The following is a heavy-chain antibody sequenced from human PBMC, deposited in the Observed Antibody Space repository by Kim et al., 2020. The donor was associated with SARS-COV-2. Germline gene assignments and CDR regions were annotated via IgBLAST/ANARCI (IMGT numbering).Heavy chain of an antibody. CDR3: VRGPIYYYGSGSYYNETDY. Sequence: SETLSLTCTVSGGSISSYYWSWIRQPPGKGLEWIGYIYYSGSTNYNPSLKSRVTISVDTSKNQFSLKLSSVTAADTAVYYCVRGPIYYYGSGSYYNETDYWGQGTLVTVSS. CDR2: IYYSGST. V-gene: IGHV4-59*08. D-gene: IGHD3-10*01. J-gene: IGHJ4*02. CDR1: GGSISSYY.